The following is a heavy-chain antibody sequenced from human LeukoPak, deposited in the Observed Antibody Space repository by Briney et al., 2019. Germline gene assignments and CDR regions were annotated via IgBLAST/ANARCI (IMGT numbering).Heavy chain of an antibody. V-gene: IGHV1-18*01. D-gene: IGHD2-2*01. J-gene: IGHJ6*03. CDR1: GYTFTSYG. CDR3: ARDQRYCSSTSCYVGWGYYYYYYMDV. CDR2: ISAYNGNT. Sequence: ASVKVSCKASGYTFTSYGISWVRQAPGQGLEWMGWISAYNGNTNYAQKLQGRVTMTTDTSTSTVYMELSSLRSEDTAVYYCARDQRYCSSTSCYVGWGYYYYYYMDVWGKGTTVTVSS.